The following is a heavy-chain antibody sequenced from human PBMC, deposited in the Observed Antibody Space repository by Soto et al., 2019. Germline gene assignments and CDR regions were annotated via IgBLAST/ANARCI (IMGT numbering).Heavy chain of an antibody. V-gene: IGHV3-74*01. J-gene: IGHJ4*02. CDR1: GLTFSSYW. Sequence: VQLVESGGGVVQPGGSLRLSCAASGLTFSSYWMDWVRQAPGKGLEWVSRIKSDESSTSYADSVKGRFTISRDSAKNTLNLLMNSLRAEDTGVYYCTSFSGWGGYWGQGTLVTVSS. CDR2: IKSDESST. D-gene: IGHD6-19*01. CDR3: TSFSGWGGY.